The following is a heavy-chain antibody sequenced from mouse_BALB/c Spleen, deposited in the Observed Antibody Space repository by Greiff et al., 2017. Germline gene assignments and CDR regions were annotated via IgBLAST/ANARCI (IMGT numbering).Heavy chain of an antibody. CDR3: ASPMITTGGFAY. CDR2: ISYSGST. D-gene: IGHD2-4*01. Sequence: EVKLVESGPSLVKPSQTLSLTCSVTGDSITSGYWNWIRKFPGNKLEYMGYISYSGSTYYNPSLKSRISITRDTSKNQYYLQLNSVTTEDTATYYCASPMITTGGFAYWGQGTLVTVSA. V-gene: IGHV3-8*02. J-gene: IGHJ3*01. CDR1: GDSITSGY.